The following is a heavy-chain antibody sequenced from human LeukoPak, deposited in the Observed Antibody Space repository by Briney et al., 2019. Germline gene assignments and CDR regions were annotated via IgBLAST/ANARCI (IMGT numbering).Heavy chain of an antibody. Sequence: SETLSLTCSVSDYSVSSDYYWGWIRQPPGKGLEWIGSFFHSGSTYYNPSLKSRVTISGDTSKNQFSLKLSSVTAADTAVYYCARSTIAAHWFDPWGQGTLVTVSS. CDR3: ARSTIAAHWFDP. CDR2: FFHSGST. V-gene: IGHV4-38-2*02. CDR1: DYSVSSDYY. D-gene: IGHD6-6*01. J-gene: IGHJ5*02.